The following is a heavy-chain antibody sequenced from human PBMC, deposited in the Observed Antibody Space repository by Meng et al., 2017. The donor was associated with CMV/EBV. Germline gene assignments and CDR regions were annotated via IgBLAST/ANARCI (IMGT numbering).Heavy chain of an antibody. V-gene: IGHV4-34*01. D-gene: IGHD3-22*01. CDR1: GGSFSGYY. CDR3: ARDPNLLAYYYDSSGWY. Sequence: SETLSLTCAVYGGSFSGYYWSWIRQPPGKGLEWIGEINHSGSTNYNPSLKSRVTISVDTSKNQFSLKLSSVTAADTAVYYCARDPNLLAYYYDSSGWYWGQGTLVTVSS. CDR2: INHSGST. J-gene: IGHJ4*02.